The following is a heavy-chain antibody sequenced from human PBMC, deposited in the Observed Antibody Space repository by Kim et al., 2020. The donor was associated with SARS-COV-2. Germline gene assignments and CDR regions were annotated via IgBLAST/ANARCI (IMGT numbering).Heavy chain of an antibody. Sequence: SVKGRFTSSRDNAKNSLYLQMNSLRAEDTALYYCAKDLRSGYTWSYGMDVWGQGTTVTVSS. CDR3: AKDLRSGYTWSYGMDV. D-gene: IGHD6-25*01. V-gene: IGHV3-9*01. J-gene: IGHJ6*02.